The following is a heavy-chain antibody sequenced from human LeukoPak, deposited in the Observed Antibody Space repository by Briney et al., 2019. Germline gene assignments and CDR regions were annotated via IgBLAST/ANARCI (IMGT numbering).Heavy chain of an antibody. CDR3: ARALSSPGKQWLVWGEGAYYFDY. CDR1: GFTFSSYE. CDR2: ISSSGSTI. V-gene: IGHV3-48*03. D-gene: IGHD6-19*01. J-gene: IGHJ4*02. Sequence: QAGGSLRLSCAASGFTFSSYEMNWVRQAPGKGLEWVSYISSSGSTIYYADSVKGRFTISRDNAKNSLYLQMNSLRAEDTAVYYCARALSSPGKQWLVWGEGAYYFDYWGQGTLVTVSS.